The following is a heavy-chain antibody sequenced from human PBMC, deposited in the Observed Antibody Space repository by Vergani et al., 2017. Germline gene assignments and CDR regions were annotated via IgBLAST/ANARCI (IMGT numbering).Heavy chain of an antibody. D-gene: IGHD3-22*01. Sequence: QVQLQESGPGLVKPSETLSLTCTVSGGPISSYYWSWIRQPPGKRLEWIGYIYYSGSTNYNPSLKSRVTISVDTSKNQFSLKLSSVTAADTAVFDCARAMIVVGGRSFDIWGQGTMVTVSS. V-gene: IGHV4-59*08. CDR2: IYYSGST. J-gene: IGHJ3*02. CDR3: ARAMIVVGGRSFDI. CDR1: GGPISSYY.